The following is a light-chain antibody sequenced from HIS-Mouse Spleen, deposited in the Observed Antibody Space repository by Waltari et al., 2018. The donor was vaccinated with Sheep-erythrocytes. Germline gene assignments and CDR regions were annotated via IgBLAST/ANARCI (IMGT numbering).Light chain of an antibody. CDR2: DDN. J-gene: IGLJ3*02. Sequence: SYVLTQPPSVSVAPGQTARITCGGNNIGSKSVHWYQQKPGQAPVLVVYDDNDRPSGMPERFSGSNSGNTATLTISRVEAGDEADYYCQVWDSSSDLGVFGGGTKLTVL. V-gene: IGLV3-21*02. CDR3: QVWDSSSDLGV. CDR1: NIGSKS.